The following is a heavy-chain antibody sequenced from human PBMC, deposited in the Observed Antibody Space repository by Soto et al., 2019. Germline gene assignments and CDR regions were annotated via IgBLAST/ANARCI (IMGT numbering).Heavy chain of an antibody. CDR2: ISYDGSNK. D-gene: IGHD4-4*01. J-gene: IGHJ4*02. CDR1: GFTFSSYG. CDR3: ARVSVLDSNYAFYFDY. V-gene: IGHV3-30*03. Sequence: ESGGGVVQPGRSLRLSCAASGFTFSSYGMHWVRQAPGKGLEWVAVISYDGSNKYYADSVKGRFTISRDNSKNTLYLQMNSLRAEDTAVYYCARVSVLDSNYAFYFDYWGQGTLVTVSS.